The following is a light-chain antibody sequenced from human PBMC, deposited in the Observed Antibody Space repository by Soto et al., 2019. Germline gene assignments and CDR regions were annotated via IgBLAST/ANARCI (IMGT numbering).Light chain of an antibody. J-gene: IGLJ1*01. CDR2: SNN. V-gene: IGLV1-44*01. Sequence: QSALTQPPSASGTPGQRVTISCSGSSSNIGSNSVNWYQQLPGAAPKLLIYSNNQRPSGVPDRFSGPKSGTSASLAISGLQSEDEADYYCAAWADSLNGREVFGTGTKVTVL. CDR1: SSNIGSNS. CDR3: AAWADSLNGREV.